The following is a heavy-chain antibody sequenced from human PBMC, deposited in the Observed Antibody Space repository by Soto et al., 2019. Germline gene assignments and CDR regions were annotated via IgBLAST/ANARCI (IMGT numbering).Heavy chain of an antibody. CDR2: ISSSSYTM. J-gene: IGHJ4*02. CDR1: GFTFSHYS. CDR3: ARDVDY. V-gene: IGHV3-48*02. Sequence: EVQLVESGGGLVQPGGSLILSCAASGFTFSHYSMNWVRQAPGKGLEWVSYISSSSYTMNYADSVKGRFTISRDNAKYSLYLQMNSLRDEDTAVYYCARDVDYWGQGTLVTVSS.